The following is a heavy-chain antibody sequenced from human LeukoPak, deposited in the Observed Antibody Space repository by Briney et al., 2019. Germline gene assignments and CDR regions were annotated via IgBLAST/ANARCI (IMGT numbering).Heavy chain of an antibody. CDR3: AKVDIVATIDAGRLVDY. V-gene: IGHV3-30*18. J-gene: IGHJ4*02. CDR1: GFTFSSYG. CDR2: ISNDGSNK. D-gene: IGHD5-12*01. Sequence: GRSLRLSCAASGFTFSSYGMQWLRQAPDEGLEWVAAISNDGSNKYYADSVKGRFTISRDNSKNTLYLQMNSLRAEDTAVYYCAKVDIVATIDAGRLVDYWGQGTLVTVSS.